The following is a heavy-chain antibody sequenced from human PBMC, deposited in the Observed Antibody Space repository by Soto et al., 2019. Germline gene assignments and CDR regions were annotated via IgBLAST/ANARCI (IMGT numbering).Heavy chain of an antibody. Sequence: QVQLQESGPGLVKPSETLSLTCTVSGGSLSSYYWSWIRQPPGKGLECIGYIYYSGSTNYKPSLTSRATXPXDXTKNQFSLKLSSVPAADTAVYYCARVTSGYRPHFEYWGQGTLVTVSS. CDR1: GGSLSSYY. V-gene: IGHV4-59*01. CDR2: IYYSGST. J-gene: IGHJ4*02. CDR3: ARVTSGYRPHFEY. D-gene: IGHD3-3*01.